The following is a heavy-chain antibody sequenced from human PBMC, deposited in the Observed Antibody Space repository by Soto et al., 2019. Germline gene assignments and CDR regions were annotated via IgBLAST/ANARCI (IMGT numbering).Heavy chain of an antibody. CDR2: IYDSGSA. CDR3: ARGILPPNHYVDV. V-gene: IGHV4-31*03. Sequence: HVQLQESGPGLVKPSQTLSLTCIVSGDSISRGGYFWTWIRQHPGKGLECIGYIYDSGSAFYNPSLKSRVTMSVDTSKNQFSLNRMSVTAADTAVLYCARGILPPNHYVDVWGKGTAVAVSS. J-gene: IGHJ6*03. D-gene: IGHD1-26*01. CDR1: GDSISRGGYF.